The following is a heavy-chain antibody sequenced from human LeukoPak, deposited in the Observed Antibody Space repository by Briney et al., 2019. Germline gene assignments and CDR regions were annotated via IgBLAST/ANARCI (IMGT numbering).Heavy chain of an antibody. D-gene: IGHD6-13*01. CDR3: ARDRRSAAVDAFDI. CDR1: GYTFTSYG. Sequence: ASVKVSCKASGYTFTSYGISWVRQAPGQGLEWMGWISAYNGNTNYAQKLQGRVTMTTDTSTSTAYMELRSLRSDDTAVYYCARDRRSAAVDAFDIWGQGTMVTVSS. J-gene: IGHJ3*02. V-gene: IGHV1-18*01. CDR2: ISAYNGNT.